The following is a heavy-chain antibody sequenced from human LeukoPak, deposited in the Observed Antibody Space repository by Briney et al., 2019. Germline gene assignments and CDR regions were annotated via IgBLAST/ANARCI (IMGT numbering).Heavy chain of an antibody. V-gene: IGHV4-38-2*02. CDR3: ARLYCISTSCYTIDY. CDR1: GYSFDSGYY. J-gene: IGHJ4*02. Sequence: PSETLSLTCTVSGYSFDSGYYWGWIRQPLGKGLEWIANIYYSGSTSYNPSLKSRVTVSIDTSKNKFSLKLYSVSAADTALYYCARLYCISTSCYTIDYWGQGTLVTVSS. D-gene: IGHD2-2*02. CDR2: IYYSGST.